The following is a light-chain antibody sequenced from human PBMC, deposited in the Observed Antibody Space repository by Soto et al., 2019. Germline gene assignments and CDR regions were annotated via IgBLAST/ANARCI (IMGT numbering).Light chain of an antibody. J-gene: IGKJ5*01. CDR3: QQYGSSLLG. V-gene: IGKV3-20*01. CDR2: GAS. CDR1: QSVSSSY. Sequence: EIVLTQSPGTLSLSPGERATLSCRASQSVSSSYLAWYQQKPGQAPRLLIYGASSRATGIPDRFSGSGSGTEFTLTSSRLEPEDFAVYDCQQYGSSLLGFGQGTRLEIK.